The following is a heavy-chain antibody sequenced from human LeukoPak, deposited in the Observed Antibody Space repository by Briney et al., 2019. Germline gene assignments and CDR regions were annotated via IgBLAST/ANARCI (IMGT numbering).Heavy chain of an antibody. J-gene: IGHJ4*02. CDR3: ARAGATVTKFYDY. Sequence: GASVKVSCKASGYTFAIFGVTWVRQAPGQGLEWVGWIGADNENTNYAQKFQGRVTMTTDTSTSTVYMELRSLRSDDTAAYYCARAGATVTKFYDYCGQGDPGRASS. CDR1: GYTFAIFG. CDR2: IGADNENT. D-gene: IGHD4-17*01. V-gene: IGHV1-18*01.